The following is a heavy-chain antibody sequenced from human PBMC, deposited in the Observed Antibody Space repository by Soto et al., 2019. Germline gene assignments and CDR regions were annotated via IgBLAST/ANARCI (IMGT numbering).Heavy chain of an antibody. D-gene: IGHD6-19*01. Sequence: QVQLVESGGGVVQPGRSLRLSCAASGFTFRSYAMHWVRQAPGKGLQWVAGMSYDGSDKDYADSVKGRFTISRDNSKNTLFLQMNSLRPEDTAVYYCASPGAVAVSALWGRGTLVTVSS. J-gene: IGHJ4*02. CDR1: GFTFRSYA. CDR3: ASPGAVAVSAL. CDR2: MSYDGSDK. V-gene: IGHV3-30-3*01.